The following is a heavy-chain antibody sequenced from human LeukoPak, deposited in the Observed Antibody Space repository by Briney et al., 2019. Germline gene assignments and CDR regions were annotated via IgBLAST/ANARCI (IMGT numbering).Heavy chain of an antibody. D-gene: IGHD1-26*01. V-gene: IGHV3-74*01. CDR1: GFTFTRYW. J-gene: IGHJ4*02. Sequence: PGGSLRLSCVGSGFTFTRYWMHWVRQAPGKGLVWVSRINSDGSSTSYADSVRGRFTVSRDNAKNTLYLQMNSPTAEDTAVYYCAREGIVGATPFDYWGQGTLVAVSS. CDR3: AREGIVGATPFDY. CDR2: INSDGSST.